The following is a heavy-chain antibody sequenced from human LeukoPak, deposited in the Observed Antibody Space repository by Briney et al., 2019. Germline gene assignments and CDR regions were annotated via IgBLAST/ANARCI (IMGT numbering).Heavy chain of an antibody. J-gene: IGHJ3*02. CDR1: GGSFSGYY. Sequence: SETLSLTCAVYGGSFSGYYWSWIRQPPGKGLEWIGYIYYSGSTYYNPSLKSRVTISVDTSKNQFSLKLSSVTAADTAVYYCARERNYYYDSSGQSAFDIWGQGTMVTVSS. CDR2: IYYSGST. D-gene: IGHD3-22*01. CDR3: ARERNYYYDSSGQSAFDI. V-gene: IGHV4-30-4*08.